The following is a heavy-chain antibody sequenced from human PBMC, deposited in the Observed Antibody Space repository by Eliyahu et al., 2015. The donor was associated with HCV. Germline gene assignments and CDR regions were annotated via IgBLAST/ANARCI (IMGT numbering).Heavy chain of an antibody. V-gene: IGHV1-69*04. J-gene: IGHJ4*02. CDR3: ARSYDSSGYGGR. D-gene: IGHD3-22*01. CDR1: XGTFSSYA. Sequence: QVQLVQSGAEVKKPGSSVKVSCKASXGTFSSYAISWVRQAPGQGLEWMGRIIPILGIANYAQKFQGRVTITADKSTSTAYMELSSLRSEDTAVYYCARSYDSSGYGGRWGQGTLVTVSS. CDR2: IIPILGIA.